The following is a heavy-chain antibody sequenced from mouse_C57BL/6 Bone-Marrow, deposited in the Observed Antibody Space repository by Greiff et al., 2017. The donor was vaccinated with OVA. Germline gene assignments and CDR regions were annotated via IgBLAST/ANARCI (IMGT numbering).Heavy chain of an antibody. J-gene: IGHJ3*01. CDR2: IRNKANGYST. D-gene: IGHD1-1*01. CDR3: ARYKGGSEAWFAY. CDR1: GFTFTDYY. Sequence: EVKLVESGGGLVQPGGSLSLSCAASGFTFTDYYMSWVRQPPGKALEWLGFIRNKANGYSTEYSASVKGRFTISRDNSQSILYLQRNALRAEDSATYYGARYKGGSEAWFAYWGQGTLVTVSA. V-gene: IGHV7-3*01.